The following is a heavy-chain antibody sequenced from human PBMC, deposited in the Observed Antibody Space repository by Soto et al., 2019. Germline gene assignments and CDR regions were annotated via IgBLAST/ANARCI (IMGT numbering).Heavy chain of an antibody. CDR1: GGTFSSYA. D-gene: IGHD3-10*01. Sequence: ASVKVSCKASGGTFSSYAISWVRQAPGQGLEWMGGIIPIFGTANYAQKFQGRVTITADESTSTAYMELSSLKASDTAMYYCARLYGDQSWLPTCYGMDVWGQGTTVTVSS. J-gene: IGHJ6*02. V-gene: IGHV1-69*13. CDR2: IIPIFGTA. CDR3: ARLYGDQSWLPTCYGMDV.